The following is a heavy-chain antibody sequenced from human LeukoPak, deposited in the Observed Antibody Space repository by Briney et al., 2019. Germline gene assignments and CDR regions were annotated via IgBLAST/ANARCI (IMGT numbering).Heavy chain of an antibody. Sequence: GGSLRLSCAASGFTFSSYSMNWVRQAPGKGVEWVSYISSSTTTIYYADSVKGRFTISRDNAKNSVHLQMNSLRDDDTAVYYCARGGSYPFDYWGQGTLVTVSS. V-gene: IGHV3-48*02. CDR3: ARGGSYPFDY. D-gene: IGHD3-16*02. CDR1: GFTFSSYS. CDR2: ISSSTTTI. J-gene: IGHJ4*02.